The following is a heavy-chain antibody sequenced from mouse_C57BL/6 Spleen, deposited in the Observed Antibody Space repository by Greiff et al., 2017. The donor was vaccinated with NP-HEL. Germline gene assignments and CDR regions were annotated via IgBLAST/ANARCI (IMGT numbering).Heavy chain of an antibody. CDR2: IHPSDSDT. J-gene: IGHJ4*01. CDR1: GYTFTSYW. V-gene: IGHV1-74*01. D-gene: IGHD1-1*01. CDR3: ARRYYGSSYDYAMDY. Sequence: QVQLKQPGAELVKPGASVKVSCKASGYTFTSYWMHWVKQRPGQGLEWIGRIHPSDSDTNYNQKFKSKATLTVDKSSSTAYMQLSSLTSEDSAVYYCARRYYGSSYDYAMDYWGQGTSVTVSS.